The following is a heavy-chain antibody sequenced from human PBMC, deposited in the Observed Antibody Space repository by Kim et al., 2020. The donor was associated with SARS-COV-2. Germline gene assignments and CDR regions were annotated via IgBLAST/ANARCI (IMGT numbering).Heavy chain of an antibody. D-gene: IGHD6-19*01. CDR2: ISSSSSTI. CDR3: ARDQRKQWLAHFDY. Sequence: GSLRLSCAASGFTFSSYSMNWVRQAPGKGLEWVSYISSSSSTIYYADSVKGRFTISRDNAKNSLYLQMNSLRDEDTAVYYCARDQRKQWLAHFDYWGQGTLVTVSS. CDR1: GFTFSSYS. V-gene: IGHV3-48*02. J-gene: IGHJ4*02.